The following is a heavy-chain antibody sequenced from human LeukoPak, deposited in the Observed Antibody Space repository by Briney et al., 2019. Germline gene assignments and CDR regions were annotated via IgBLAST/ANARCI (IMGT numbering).Heavy chain of an antibody. CDR1: GFTFSSFA. CDR2: ISGSGEST. J-gene: IGHJ3*02. D-gene: IGHD1-26*01. Sequence: GGSLRLSCAASGFTFSSFAMSWVRQAPGKGLEWVSSISGSGESTYYADSVKGRFTISRDNSKNTVYLQMNSLRAEDTAIYYCADPGGPVGSVFDIWGQGTLVTVSS. CDR3: ADPGGPVGSVFDI. V-gene: IGHV3-23*01.